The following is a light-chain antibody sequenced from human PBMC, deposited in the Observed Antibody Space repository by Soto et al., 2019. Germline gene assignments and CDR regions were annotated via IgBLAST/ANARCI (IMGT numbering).Light chain of an antibody. CDR1: QSVLYTSNNKNY. CDR3: QQYYGTPHT. Sequence: DIVMTQSPDSLPVSLGERATINCKSSQSVLYTSNNKNYLAWYQKKPGQPPKLHIYWASTRESGVPDRFSGSGFGTDFALTISSLQAEDVAVYYCQQYYGTPHTFGQGTKLEI. V-gene: IGKV4-1*01. J-gene: IGKJ2*01. CDR2: WAS.